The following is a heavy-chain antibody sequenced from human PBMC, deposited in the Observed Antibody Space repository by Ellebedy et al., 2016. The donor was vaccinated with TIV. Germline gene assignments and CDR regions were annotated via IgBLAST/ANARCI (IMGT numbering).Heavy chain of an antibody. D-gene: IGHD5-24*01. V-gene: IGHV3-33*01. CDR2: VWSDGSNK. CDR3: ARDQMATIPY. J-gene: IGHJ4*02. CDR1: GFTFNNYG. Sequence: PGGSLRLSCAASGFTFNNYGMHWVRQAPGKGLEWVAVVWSDGSNKYYADSVKGRFTISRDNAKNSLYLQMNSLRAEDTAVYYCARDQMATIPYWGQGTLVTVSS.